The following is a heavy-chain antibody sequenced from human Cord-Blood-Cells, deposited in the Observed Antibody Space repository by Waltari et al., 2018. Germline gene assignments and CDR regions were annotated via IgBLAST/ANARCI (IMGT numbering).Heavy chain of an antibody. D-gene: IGHD1-26*01. J-gene: IGHJ4*02. Sequence: QVQLVESGGGVVQPGRSLSLSCAASGFTLRSYALHWVRQAPGKGLEWVAVISYDGSNKYYAYSVKGRFTISRDNSKNTLYLQMNSLRAEDTAVYYCARAPGWGYWGQGTLVTVSS. CDR2: ISYDGSNK. CDR3: ARAPGWGY. CDR1: GFTLRSYA. V-gene: IGHV3-30-3*01.